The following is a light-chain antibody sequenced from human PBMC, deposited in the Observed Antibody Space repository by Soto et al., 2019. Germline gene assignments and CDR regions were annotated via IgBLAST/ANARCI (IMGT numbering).Light chain of an antibody. CDR2: GAS. CDR1: QSVSSSY. V-gene: IGKV3-20*01. Sequence: EIVLTQSPGTLSLSPGERATLSCRASQSVSSSYLAWYQQKPGQAPRLLIYGASSRATGIPDRFSGSGSGTDFTLTISRLEPEDFAVYYCQQYRRSPTWPFGQGPKADIK. J-gene: IGKJ1*01. CDR3: QQYRRSPTWP.